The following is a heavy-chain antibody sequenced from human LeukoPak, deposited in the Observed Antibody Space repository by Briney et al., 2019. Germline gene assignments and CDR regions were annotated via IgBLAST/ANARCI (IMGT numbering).Heavy chain of an antibody. V-gene: IGHV3-23*01. J-gene: IGHJ4*02. D-gene: IGHD1-26*01. CDR3: AKTMGAIDHDY. CDR2: IGASGGST. CDR1: GFTFSGFA. Sequence: PGGSLRLSCAASGFTFSGFAMTWVRQAPGKGLEWVSTIGASGGSTYYADSVKGRFTVSRDNSKNTPYLQMNSLRAEDTAVYYCAKTMGAIDHDYWGQGTLVTVSS.